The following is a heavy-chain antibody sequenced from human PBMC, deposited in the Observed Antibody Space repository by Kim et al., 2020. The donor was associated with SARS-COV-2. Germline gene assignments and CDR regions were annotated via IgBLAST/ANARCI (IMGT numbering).Heavy chain of an antibody. Sequence: GESLKISCKGSGYGFINYWISWMRQMPGKGLEWMGRIDPSDSYTNYSPSFQGHVTISADKSVSTAYLQWSRLKASDTAMYYCARHWFGDSNNWFDPWGQGTLVTVSS. CDR1: GYGFINYW. V-gene: IGHV5-10-1*01. D-gene: IGHD3-10*01. CDR3: ARHWFGDSNNWFDP. CDR2: IDPSDSYT. J-gene: IGHJ5*02.